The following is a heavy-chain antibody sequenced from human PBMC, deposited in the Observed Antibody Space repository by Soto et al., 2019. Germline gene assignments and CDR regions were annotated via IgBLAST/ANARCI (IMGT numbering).Heavy chain of an antibody. CDR1: GYGFTPYG. D-gene: IGHD1-1*01. CDR2: ISAHNGNT. V-gene: IGHV1-18*01. CDR3: ARGRYGDY. J-gene: IGHJ4*02. Sequence: QVHLVQSGAEVKKPGASVKVSCKGSGYGFTPYGITWVRQAPGQGLEWMAWISAHNGNTNYARKLKGRVTVTRDTSTSTAYMELRSLRSDDTAVYYCARGRYGDYWGQGALVTVSS.